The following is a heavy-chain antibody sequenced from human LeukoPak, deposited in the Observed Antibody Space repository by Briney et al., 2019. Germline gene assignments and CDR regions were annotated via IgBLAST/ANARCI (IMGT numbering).Heavy chain of an antibody. Sequence: PGGSLRLSCAASGLSFGFYAMSWVRQAPGKGLEWVSSISGGGAGTYYADSVRGRFTISRDNSKNTLYLQMDSLRAEDTALYYCAKDFVRYNIQFDYWGQGALVTVSS. D-gene: IGHD1-14*01. CDR1: GLSFGFYA. J-gene: IGHJ4*02. V-gene: IGHV3-23*01. CDR3: AKDFVRYNIQFDY. CDR2: ISGGGAGT.